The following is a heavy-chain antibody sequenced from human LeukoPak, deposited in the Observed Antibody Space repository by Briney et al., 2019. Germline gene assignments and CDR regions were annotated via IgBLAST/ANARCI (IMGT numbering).Heavy chain of an antibody. Sequence: GGSLRLSCAASGFTFSSYALSWVRQAPGKGLEWVSAISGSDGSTYYADSVKGRFTISRDNSKNTLYLQMNSLRAEDTAVYYCANNGGSYYYGMDVWGQGTTVTVSS. J-gene: IGHJ6*02. CDR3: ANNGGSYYYGMDV. CDR1: GFTFSSYA. V-gene: IGHV3-23*01. CDR2: ISGSDGST. D-gene: IGHD1-26*01.